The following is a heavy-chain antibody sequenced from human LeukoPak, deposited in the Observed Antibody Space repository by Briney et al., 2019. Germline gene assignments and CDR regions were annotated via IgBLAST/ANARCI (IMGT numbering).Heavy chain of an antibody. CDR3: AKVSVAVAGSFDY. CDR1: GFTFSSYW. Sequence: GGSLRLSCAASGFTFSSYWMSWVRQAPGKGLEWVSGISWNSENIAYADSVKGRFTISRDNAKNSLYLQMNSLRPDDTAFYYCAKVSVAVAGSFDYWGQGTLVTVSP. CDR2: ISWNSENI. D-gene: IGHD6-19*01. J-gene: IGHJ4*02. V-gene: IGHV3-9*01.